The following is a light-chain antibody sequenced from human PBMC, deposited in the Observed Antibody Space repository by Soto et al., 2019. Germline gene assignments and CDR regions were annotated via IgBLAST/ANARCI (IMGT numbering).Light chain of an antibody. Sequence: DIQMTQSPSSLSASVGNRVTITCRASQSISSYLNWYQQKPGKAPKLLIYAASSLQSGVPSRFSGSGSGKDFTLTINNLQPEDFATYYCKQSYSTPRTFGQGTKLEIK. CDR3: KQSYSTPRT. CDR1: QSISSY. J-gene: IGKJ2*02. CDR2: AAS. V-gene: IGKV1-39*01.